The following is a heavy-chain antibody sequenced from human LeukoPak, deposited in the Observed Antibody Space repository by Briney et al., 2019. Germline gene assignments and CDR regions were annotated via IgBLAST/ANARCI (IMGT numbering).Heavy chain of an antibody. J-gene: IGHJ4*02. Sequence: ASVKVSCKASGSTFSSYDIHWVRQAPGQRLEWMGWINAGNGNTKYLQKFQGRITITRDTSASTAYMELSSLRSGDTAVYYCARDYSNYEFDHWGQGTLVTVSS. CDR3: ARDYSNYEFDH. CDR1: GSTFSSYD. D-gene: IGHD4-11*01. V-gene: IGHV1-3*01. CDR2: INAGNGNT.